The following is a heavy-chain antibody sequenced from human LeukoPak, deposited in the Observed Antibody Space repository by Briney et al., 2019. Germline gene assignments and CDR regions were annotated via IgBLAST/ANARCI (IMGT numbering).Heavy chain of an antibody. CDR2: AYYRSKWHI. CDR1: GDSVSSSSSA. Sequence: TLXLTXAISGDSVSSSSSAWSWIRQSPSRGLEWLGRAYYRSKWHIDYAVSVKSQITINPDTSKNQFSLQLNSVTPEDTAVYYCARNLRPDFDYWGQGTLVTVSS. J-gene: IGHJ4*02. V-gene: IGHV6-1*01. CDR3: ARNLRPDFDY.